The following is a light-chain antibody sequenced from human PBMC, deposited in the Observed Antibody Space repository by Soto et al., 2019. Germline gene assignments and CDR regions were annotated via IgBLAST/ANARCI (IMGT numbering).Light chain of an antibody. CDR1: ERVFGN. CDR2: GAS. J-gene: IGKJ4*01. V-gene: IGKV3-15*01. CDR3: QQYNNWPIT. Sequence: TELTQSPASLSVSPGETATISCRASERVFGNVAWFQQRPGQVPRLLIYGASTRPTGIPSRFSGRGSGTEFTLTISYLQPEDSAAYYCQQYNNWPITFGGGTKVEI.